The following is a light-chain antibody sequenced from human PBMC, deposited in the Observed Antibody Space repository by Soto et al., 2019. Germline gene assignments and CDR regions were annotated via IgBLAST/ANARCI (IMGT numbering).Light chain of an antibody. V-gene: IGKV1-9*01. Sequence: DTHLTQSPSFLSPPVEDRAPIPCRPGQAVGRLVGWYQQKPGKAPKLLISAASTLHSGVPSRFSGSGSGTDFTLTISSLQPEDFATYYCQQLWTYPLTFGGGTKVEI. CDR3: QQLWTYPLT. J-gene: IGKJ4*01. CDR1: QAVGRL. CDR2: AAS.